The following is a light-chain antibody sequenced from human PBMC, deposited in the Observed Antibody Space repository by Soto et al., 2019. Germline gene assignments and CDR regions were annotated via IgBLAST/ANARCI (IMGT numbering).Light chain of an antibody. Sequence: ELVLTQSPATLSLSPGERATLSCRASQSLSSTNLAWYQQKPGQAPRLLIYGVSSRATGIPDRFSGSASGTEFTLTISRLEPEDFAVYYCQQYNRSPRTLGQGTKVDLK. CDR1: QSLSSTN. V-gene: IGKV3-20*01. CDR2: GVS. CDR3: QQYNRSPRT. J-gene: IGKJ1*01.